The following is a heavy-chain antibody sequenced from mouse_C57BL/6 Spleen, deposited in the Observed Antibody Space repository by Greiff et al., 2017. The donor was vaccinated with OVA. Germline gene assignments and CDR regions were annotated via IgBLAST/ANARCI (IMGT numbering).Heavy chain of an antibody. D-gene: IGHD2-3*01. V-gene: IGHV1-39*01. Sequence: VQLQQSGPELVKPGASVKISCKASGYSFTDYNMNWVKQSNGKSLEWIGVINPNYGTTSYNQKFKGKATLTVEQSSSTAYMQLNSLTSGDSAVYYCARGGDGYYVLYFDVWGTGTTVTVSS. CDR3: ARGGDGYYVLYFDV. CDR1: GYSFTDYN. J-gene: IGHJ1*03. CDR2: INPNYGTT.